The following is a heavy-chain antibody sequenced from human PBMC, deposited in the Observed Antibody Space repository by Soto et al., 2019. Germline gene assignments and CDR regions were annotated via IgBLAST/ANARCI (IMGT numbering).Heavy chain of an antibody. CDR1: GGSFSGYY. CDR3: ARGPDIVVVVAASGGHYYFDY. Sequence: QVQLQQWGAGLLKPSETLSLTCAVYGGSFSGYYWSWIRQPPGKGLEWIGEINHSGSTNYNPSLKSRVTISVDTSTNQFALKLSSVTAADTAVYYCARGPDIVVVVAASGGHYYFDYWGQGTLVTVSS. D-gene: IGHD2-15*01. V-gene: IGHV4-34*01. J-gene: IGHJ4*02. CDR2: INHSGST.